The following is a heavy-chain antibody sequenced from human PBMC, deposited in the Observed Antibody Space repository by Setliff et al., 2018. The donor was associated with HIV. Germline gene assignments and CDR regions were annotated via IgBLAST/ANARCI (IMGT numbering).Heavy chain of an antibody. CDR3: ARNPQPTGTPDYYHYSYMDV. D-gene: IGHD1-1*01. Sequence: SVKVSCKASGCTFSSYAISWVRQAPGQGLEWMGRIIPIFGAANYAQKFQGRVTITAEKSASTAYMGLSSLRSEDTAVYYCARNPQPTGTPDYYHYSYMDVWGKGTTVTVSS. V-gene: IGHV1-69*06. CDR1: GCTFSSYA. J-gene: IGHJ6*03. CDR2: IIPIFGAA.